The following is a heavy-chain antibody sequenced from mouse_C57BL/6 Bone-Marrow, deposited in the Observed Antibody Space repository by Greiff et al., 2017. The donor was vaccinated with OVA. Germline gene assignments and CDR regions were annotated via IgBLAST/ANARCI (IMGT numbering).Heavy chain of an antibody. Sequence: EVQRVESGGDLVKPGGSLKLSCAASGFTFSSYGMSWVRQTPDKRLEWVATISSGGSYTYYPDSVKGRFTISRDNAKNTLYLQMSSLKSEDTAMYYCARSLGYYYFDYWGQGTTLTVSS. V-gene: IGHV5-6*01. CDR2: ISSGGSYT. CDR3: ARSLGYYYFDY. CDR1: GFTFSSYG. J-gene: IGHJ2*01. D-gene: IGHD2-3*01.